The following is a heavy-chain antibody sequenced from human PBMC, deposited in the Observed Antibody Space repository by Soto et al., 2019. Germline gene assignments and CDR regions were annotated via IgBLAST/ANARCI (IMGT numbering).Heavy chain of an antibody. CDR2: ISNRGDT. Sequence: EVQLVESGGGLVQPGGSLRLSCTASGFIVSDTYVNWVRQAPGKGLEWVSVISNRGDTHYADSVRGRFSLSIDISDNTLYLQLKNRRVEDTAVYYCAREPRYCRGGSCSITGDAYDIWGQGTMVTVSS. J-gene: IGHJ3*02. D-gene: IGHD2-15*01. CDR1: GFIVSDTY. V-gene: IGHV3-66*01. CDR3: AREPRYCRGGSCSITGDAYDI.